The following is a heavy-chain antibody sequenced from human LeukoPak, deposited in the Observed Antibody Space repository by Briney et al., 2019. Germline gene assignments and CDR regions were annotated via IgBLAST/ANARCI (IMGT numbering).Heavy chain of an antibody. D-gene: IGHD2-2*01. CDR2: LNHSGST. J-gene: IGHJ4*02. Sequence: SETLSLTCGVYGGSFSGYYWSWIRQPSGKGLEWIGELNHSGSTNYNPSLKSRVTISVDTSKNQFSLKLSSVTAADTAVYYCAREVEVPAAMEFDYWGQGTLVTVSS. CDR1: GGSFSGYY. V-gene: IGHV4-34*01. CDR3: AREVEVPAAMEFDY.